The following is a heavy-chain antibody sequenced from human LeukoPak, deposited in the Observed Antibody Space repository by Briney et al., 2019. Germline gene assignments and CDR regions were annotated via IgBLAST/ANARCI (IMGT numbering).Heavy chain of an antibody. CDR3: ARGNYYDSSGYYWFGY. CDR1: GYTFTNFA. D-gene: IGHD3-22*01. V-gene: IGHV1-3*01. J-gene: IGHJ4*02. Sequence: GASVKVSCKTSGYTFTNFAIHWVRQAPGQRLEWMGWINAGNGNTKYSQNLQGRVTIAGDTSASTAYMELTSLRSEDTAVYYCARGNYYDSSGYYWFGYWGQGTLVTVSS. CDR2: INAGNGNT.